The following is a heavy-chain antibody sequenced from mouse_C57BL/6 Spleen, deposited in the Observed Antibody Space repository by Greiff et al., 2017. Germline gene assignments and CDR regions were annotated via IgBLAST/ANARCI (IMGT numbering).Heavy chain of an antibody. Sequence: VQLQQSGAELARPGASVKMSCKASGYTFTSYTMHWVKQRPGQGLEWIGYINPSSGYTKYNQKFKDKATLTADKSSSTAYMQLSSLTSEDSAVYCCASYYSNEYYFDYGGQGTTLTVSS. J-gene: IGHJ2*01. V-gene: IGHV1-4*01. CDR1: GYTFTSYT. CDR2: INPSSGYT. D-gene: IGHD2-5*01. CDR3: ASYYSNEYYFDY.